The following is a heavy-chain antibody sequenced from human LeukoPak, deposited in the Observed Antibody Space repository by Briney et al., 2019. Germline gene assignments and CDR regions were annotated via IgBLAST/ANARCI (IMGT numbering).Heavy chain of an antibody. D-gene: IGHD3-3*01. Sequence: GGSLRLSCAASGFTFNSYTMNWVRQAPGKGLEWVSGISVSGGSTYYADSVKGRFTISRDNSKNTVYLQMNSLRPEDTAVYYCAAATVFGVVIYYWGQGTLVTVSS. J-gene: IGHJ4*02. CDR2: ISVSGGST. CDR3: AAATVFGVVIYY. CDR1: GFTFNSYT. V-gene: IGHV3-23*01.